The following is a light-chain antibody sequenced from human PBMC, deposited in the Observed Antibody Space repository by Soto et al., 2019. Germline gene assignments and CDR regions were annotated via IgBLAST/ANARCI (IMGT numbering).Light chain of an antibody. Sequence: EIVMTQSPATLSVSPGERATLSCRASQSVRSNLAWYQEKPGQPPRLLIYGASTGATGIPARFSGSGSGTEFTLTISSLQSEDFAVYSCQQYSNWPSFGQGTKVEIK. CDR3: QQYSNWPS. CDR1: QSVRSN. V-gene: IGKV3-15*01. CDR2: GAS. J-gene: IGKJ1*01.